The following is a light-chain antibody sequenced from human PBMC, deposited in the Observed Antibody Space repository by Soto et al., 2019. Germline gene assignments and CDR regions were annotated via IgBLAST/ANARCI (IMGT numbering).Light chain of an antibody. V-gene: IGKV3-15*01. CDR3: QQYNNWRLIT. CDR1: QSVSSN. CDR2: GAS. J-gene: IGKJ5*01. Sequence: EIVMTQSPATLSVSPGERATLSCRASQSVSSNLGWYQQKPGQAPRLLIYGASTRATGIPARFSGSGSGTEFTLTISSLQSEDFADYYCQQYNNWRLITFGQGTRLEIK.